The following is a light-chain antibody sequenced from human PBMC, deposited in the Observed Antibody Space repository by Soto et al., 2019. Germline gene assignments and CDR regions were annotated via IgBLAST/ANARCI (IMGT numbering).Light chain of an antibody. CDR2: GVT. V-gene: IGLV2-14*01. J-gene: IGLJ2*01. CDR3: SSYTSSSTLSVV. Sequence: QSALTQPASVSGSPGQSITISCTGTSSDVGGYNYVSWYQQHPGKAPKLMIYGVTNRPSGVSNRFSGSKSGNTASLTISGLQAEDEDDDYYSSYTSSSTLSVVFGGGTKLTVL. CDR1: SSDVGGYNY.